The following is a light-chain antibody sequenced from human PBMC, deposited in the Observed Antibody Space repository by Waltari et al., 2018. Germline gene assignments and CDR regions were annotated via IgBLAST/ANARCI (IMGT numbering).Light chain of an antibody. CDR3: QQSYSTPWT. J-gene: IGKJ1*01. V-gene: IGKV1-39*01. CDR1: QSSGGN. CDR2: AAS. Sequence: DIEMTQSPSSLSASVGDRVTITCRASQSSGGNFNCYQQTPGRAPKVLIYAASSVQSGVPARCSGRRSGADFTLTISSLQPEDVATYYCQQSYSTPWTFGQGTKVEIK.